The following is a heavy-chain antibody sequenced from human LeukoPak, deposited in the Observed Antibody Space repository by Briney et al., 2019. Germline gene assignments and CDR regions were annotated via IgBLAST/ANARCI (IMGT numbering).Heavy chain of an antibody. Sequence: GGSLRLSCAASGFTFSSYSMNWVRQAPGKGLEWVSSISSSSSYIYYADSVKGRFTISRDNAKNSLYLQMNSLRAEDTAVYYCARDPLSCAGDCYVKYFQHWGQGTLVTVSS. V-gene: IGHV3-21*01. J-gene: IGHJ1*01. CDR3: ARDPLSCAGDCYVKYFQH. CDR1: GFTFSSYS. CDR2: ISSSSSYI. D-gene: IGHD2-21*02.